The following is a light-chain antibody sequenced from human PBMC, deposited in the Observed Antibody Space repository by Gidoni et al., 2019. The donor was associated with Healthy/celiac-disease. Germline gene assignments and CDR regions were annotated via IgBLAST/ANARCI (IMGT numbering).Light chain of an antibody. CDR3: QQYNSYWT. V-gene: IGKV1-5*03. Sequence: DSQMTQSPSTLSASVGDRVTITCRASQSISSWLAWYQQKPGKVPKLLIYKASSLESGVPSRFSRSGSGTEFTLTISSLQPDDFATYYCQQYNSYWTFXQXTKVEIK. J-gene: IGKJ1*01. CDR2: KAS. CDR1: QSISSW.